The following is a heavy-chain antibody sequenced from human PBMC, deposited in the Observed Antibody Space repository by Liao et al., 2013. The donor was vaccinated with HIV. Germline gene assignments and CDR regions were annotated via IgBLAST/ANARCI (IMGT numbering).Heavy chain of an antibody. J-gene: IGHJ6*03. CDR2: IYTSGST. CDR1: GGSISSGTYY. CDR3: ARVCGSVFGVVQYYYYMDV. V-gene: IGHV4-61*02. Sequence: QVQLQESGPGLVKPSQTLSLTCTVSGGSISSGTYYWTWIRQPAGKGLEWIGRIYTSGSTNYNPSLKSRVTMSIDTSKNQFSLKLSSVTAADTAVYYCARVCGSVFGVVQYYYYMDVWGKGTTVTVSS. D-gene: IGHD3-3*01.